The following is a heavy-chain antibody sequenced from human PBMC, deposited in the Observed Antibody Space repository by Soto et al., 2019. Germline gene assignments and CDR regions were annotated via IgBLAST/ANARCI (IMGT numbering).Heavy chain of an antibody. CDR2: ISSNGGSA. J-gene: IGHJ4*02. V-gene: IGHV3-64D*06. CDR3: VKGEYYYDSSGYYPFDY. Sequence: GGSLRLSCSASEFTFSSYARHWVRQAPGKGLEFVSAISSNGGSAHYADSVKGRFTISRDNSKNTQYLQMSSLRADDTAVYYCVKGEYYYDSSGYYPFDYWGQGTLVTVSS. D-gene: IGHD3-22*01. CDR1: EFTFSSYA.